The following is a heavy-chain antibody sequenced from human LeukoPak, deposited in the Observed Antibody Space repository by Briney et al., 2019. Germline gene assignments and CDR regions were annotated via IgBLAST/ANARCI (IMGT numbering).Heavy chain of an antibody. CDR3: GKDVPYGGDY. V-gene: IGHV3-23*01. D-gene: IGHD3-10*01. CDR1: GFIFSNFA. J-gene: IGHJ4*02. CDR2: ISGGGDNT. Sequence: PGGSLRLSCAASGFIFSNFAMNWVRQAPGKGLEWVAAISGGGDNTYSADSVKGRFFISRDNSRNTLYLQMNSLRPEDTAVYYCGKDVPYGGDYWGQGTLVTVSS.